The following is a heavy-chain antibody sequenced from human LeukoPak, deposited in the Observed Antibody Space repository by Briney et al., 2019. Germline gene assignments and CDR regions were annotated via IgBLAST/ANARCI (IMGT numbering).Heavy chain of an antibody. V-gene: IGHV3-33*01. Sequence: GRSLRLSCAASGFTFSSYDMHWVRQAPGKGLEWVAVIWFDGSNKYYADSVKGRFTISRDNSKNTLYLQMNSLRAEDTAVYYCARPSGSYWYFDFWGRGTLVTVSS. CDR2: IWFDGSNK. CDR3: ARPSGSYWYFDF. D-gene: IGHD1-26*01. J-gene: IGHJ2*01. CDR1: GFTFSSYD.